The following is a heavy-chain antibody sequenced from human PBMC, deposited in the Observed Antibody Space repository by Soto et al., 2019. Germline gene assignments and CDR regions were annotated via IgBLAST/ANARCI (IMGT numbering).Heavy chain of an antibody. J-gene: IGHJ6*02. CDR1: GFTFSSYS. Sequence: EVQLVESGGGLVKPGGSLRLSCAASGFTFSSYSMNWVRQAPGKGLEWVSSISSSSSYIYYADSVKGRFTISRDNAKNSLYLQMNSLRAEDTAVYYCARDGNPSSSWYSGNYYYCGMDVWGQGTTVTVSS. D-gene: IGHD6-13*01. V-gene: IGHV3-21*01. CDR2: ISSSSSYI. CDR3: ARDGNPSSSWYSGNYYYCGMDV.